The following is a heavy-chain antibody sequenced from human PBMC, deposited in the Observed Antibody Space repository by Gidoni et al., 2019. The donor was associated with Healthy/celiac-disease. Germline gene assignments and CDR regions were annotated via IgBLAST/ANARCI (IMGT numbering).Heavy chain of an antibody. CDR3: AREENYDYVWGSYRPAYNWFDP. J-gene: IGHJ5*02. D-gene: IGHD3-16*02. Sequence: QLQLVQSGAEVKKPGSSVKVSCKASGGTFSSYAISWVRQAPGQSLEWMGGIIPIFGTANYAQKFQGRVTITADESTSTAYMELSSLGSEDTAVYYCAREENYDYVWGSYRPAYNWFDPWGQGTLVTVSS. CDR1: GGTFSSYA. V-gene: IGHV1-69*01. CDR2: IIPIFGTA.